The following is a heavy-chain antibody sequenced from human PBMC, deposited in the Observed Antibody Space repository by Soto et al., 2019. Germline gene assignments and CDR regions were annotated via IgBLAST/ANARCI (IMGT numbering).Heavy chain of an antibody. J-gene: IGHJ5*02. CDR1: GFTFGDYA. CDR2: IRSKAYGGTT. V-gene: IGHV3-49*03. D-gene: IGHD3-22*01. Sequence: GGSLRLSCTASGFTFGDYAMSWFRQAPGKGLEWVGFIRSKAYGGTTEYAASVKGRFTISRDDSKIIVYLQMNSLKTEDTAVYYCSAYYDSSGYYLHWFDPWGQGTLVTVSS. CDR3: SAYYDSSGYYLHWFDP.